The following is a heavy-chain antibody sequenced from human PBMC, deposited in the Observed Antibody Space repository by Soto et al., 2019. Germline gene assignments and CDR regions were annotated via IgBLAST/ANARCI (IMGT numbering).Heavy chain of an antibody. CDR3: ATKASNYRYFDY. CDR1: GYTFNYYY. Sequence: QVQLVQSGAEVKKPGASVKVSCKASGYTFNYYYIHWVRQAPGQGLEWMGMINPSDGSTSYAQKFQGRVTMTRDTSMSTVYLELSSLRSEDTAVYYCATKASNYRYFDYWGQGTLVTVSS. CDR2: INPSDGST. J-gene: IGHJ4*02. V-gene: IGHV1-46*02. D-gene: IGHD1-26*01.